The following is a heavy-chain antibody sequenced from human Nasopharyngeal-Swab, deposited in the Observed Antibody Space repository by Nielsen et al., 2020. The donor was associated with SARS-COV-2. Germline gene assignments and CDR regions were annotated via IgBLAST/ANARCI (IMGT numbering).Heavy chain of an antibody. Sequence: GGSLRLSCAASGFTFSSYGMRWVRQAPGKGLEWVAVISYDGSNKYYADSVKGRFTISRDNSKNTLYLQMNSLRAEDTAVYYCAGGYSYVFDYWGQGTLVTVSS. CDR2: ISYDGSNK. V-gene: IGHV3-30*03. CDR1: GFTFSSYG. CDR3: AGGYSYVFDY. J-gene: IGHJ4*02. D-gene: IGHD5-18*01.